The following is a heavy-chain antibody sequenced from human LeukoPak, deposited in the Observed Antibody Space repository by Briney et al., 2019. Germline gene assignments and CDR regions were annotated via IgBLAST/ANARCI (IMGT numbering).Heavy chain of an antibody. V-gene: IGHV1-24*01. J-gene: IGHJ4*02. Sequence: RASVRVSSKVSGYTLTELSMHWVRQAPGNGLEWMGGFDPEDGETIYAQKFQGRVTMTEDTSTDTAYMELSSLRSEDTAVYYCATDVAVAGPWFYWGQRTLVTVSS. CDR2: FDPEDGET. CDR3: ATDVAVAGPWFY. CDR1: GYTLTELS. D-gene: IGHD6-19*01.